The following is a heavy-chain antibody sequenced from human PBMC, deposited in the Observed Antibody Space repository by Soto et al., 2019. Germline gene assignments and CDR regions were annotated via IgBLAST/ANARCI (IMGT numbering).Heavy chain of an antibody. V-gene: IGHV3-9*01. Sequence: EVQLVESGGGLVQPGRSLRLSCAASGFTFDDYAMDWVRQAPGKGLEWVSGISWNGGDIGYADSEKGRFTISRDNAKNSLYLQMNSLRVEDTALYYCARAANSSVFYGGSANWFYPWGRGTLVTVSS. J-gene: IGHJ5*02. CDR1: GFTFDDYA. CDR2: ISWNGGDI. CDR3: ARAANSSVFYGGSANWFYP. D-gene: IGHD4-17*01.